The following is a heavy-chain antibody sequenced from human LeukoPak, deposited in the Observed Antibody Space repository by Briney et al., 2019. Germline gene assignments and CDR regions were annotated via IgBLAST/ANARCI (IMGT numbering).Heavy chain of an antibody. CDR1: GYSFTSYW. CDR2: IYPGDSDT. CDR3: ARPVAGPTNWFDP. Sequence: GESLKISCKSSGYSFTSYWIAWVRQMPGKGLEWMGIIYPGDSDTRYSPSFQGQVTISADKSISTAYLQWSSLKASDTAMYYCARPVAGPTNWFDPWGQGTLVTVSS. D-gene: IGHD6-19*01. J-gene: IGHJ5*02. V-gene: IGHV5-51*01.